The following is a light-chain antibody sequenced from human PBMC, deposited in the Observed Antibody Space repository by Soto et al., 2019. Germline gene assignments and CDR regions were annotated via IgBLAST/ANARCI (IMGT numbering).Light chain of an antibody. CDR3: QQYNNWPPIT. J-gene: IGKJ2*01. Sequence: ETVMTQSPATLSVSPGERATLSCRASPGVSSNLAWYQQKPGQAPRLLIYSASTRSTGIPARFSVSGSGTESTPTNSSLQSEYFPVYDGQQYNNWPPITVGQATKLVIK. CDR2: SAS. CDR1: PGVSSN. V-gene: IGKV3-15*01.